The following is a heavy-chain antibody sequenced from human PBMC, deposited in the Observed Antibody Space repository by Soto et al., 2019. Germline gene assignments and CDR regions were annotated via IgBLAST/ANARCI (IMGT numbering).Heavy chain of an antibody. D-gene: IGHD5-18*01. CDR2: FNPTGDTA. CDR1: GYTFTSYG. CDR3: ARGGRIVDTGIGYYYYHAMDV. V-gene: IGHV1-46*01. J-gene: IGHJ6*04. Sequence: ASVKVSCKASGYTFTSYGISWVRQAPGQGLEWMGIFNPTGDTASYAQKLQGRVTMTRDTSTGTAYMELGSLRSEDTAVYYCARGGRIVDTGIGYYYYHAMDVWGKGTTVTVSS.